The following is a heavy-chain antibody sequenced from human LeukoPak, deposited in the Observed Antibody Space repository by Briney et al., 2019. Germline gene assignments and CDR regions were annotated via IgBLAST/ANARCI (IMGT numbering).Heavy chain of an antibody. J-gene: IGHJ6*02. D-gene: IGHD6-19*01. V-gene: IGHV3-23*01. CDR2: ISGSGGST. CDR3: AKGLSAYSSGWYQYDYYYYGMNV. Sequence: GGSLRLSCAASGFTFSSYAMSWVRQAPGKGLEWVSAISGSGGSTYYADSVKGRFTISRDNSKNTLYLQMNSLRAEDTAVYYCAKGLSAYSSGWYQYDYYYYGMNVWGQGTTVTVSS. CDR1: GFTFSSYA.